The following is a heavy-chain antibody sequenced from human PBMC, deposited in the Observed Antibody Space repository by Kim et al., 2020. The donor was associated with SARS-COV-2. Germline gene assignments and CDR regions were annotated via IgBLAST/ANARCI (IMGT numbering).Heavy chain of an antibody. D-gene: IGHD6-25*01. CDR2: ISGSGGST. CDR3: AKASWQQRRYLDY. CDR1: GFTFSSHA. J-gene: IGHJ4*02. V-gene: IGHV3-23*01. Sequence: GGSLRLSCAASGFTFSSHAMSWVRQAPGKGLEWVSAISGSGGSTYYADSVKGRFTISRDNSKNTLNRQMNSLREEDTAVYYCAKASWQQRRYLDYWGQGTLVTAS.